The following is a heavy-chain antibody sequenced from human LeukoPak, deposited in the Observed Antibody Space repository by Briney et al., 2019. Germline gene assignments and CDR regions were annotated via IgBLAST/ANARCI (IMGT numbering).Heavy chain of an antibody. CDR1: GVSVGRFC. D-gene: IGHD4-17*01. Sequence: SETLSLTCGASGVSVGRFCWTWVRQPVGKGLEWIGRICATGSTIYNPSLKSRVTMSKDTSRNQFSLHLTSVTAADTAVYYCARDDYDDSTRGLDYWGQGTLVTVSS. CDR3: ARDDYDDSTRGLDY. J-gene: IGHJ4*02. V-gene: IGHV4-4*07. CDR2: ICATGST.